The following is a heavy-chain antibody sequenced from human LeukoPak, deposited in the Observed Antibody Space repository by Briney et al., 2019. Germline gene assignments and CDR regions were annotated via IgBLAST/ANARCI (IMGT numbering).Heavy chain of an antibody. V-gene: IGHV4-59*01. Sequence: SETLSLTCTVPGGSISSYYWSWIRQPPGKGLEWIGYTYYSGRTNYNTSLKSRVTISVDTSKDQFSLKLSSVTAADTAVYYCARGIEWMGATTFDYWGQGTLVTVSS. CDR3: ARGIEWMGATTFDY. J-gene: IGHJ4*02. D-gene: IGHD1-26*01. CDR1: GGSISSYY. CDR2: TYYSGRT.